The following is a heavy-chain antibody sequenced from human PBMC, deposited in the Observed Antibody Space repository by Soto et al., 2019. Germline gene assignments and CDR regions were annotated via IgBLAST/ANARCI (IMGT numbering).Heavy chain of an antibody. CDR2: IQSGGTT. V-gene: IGHV3-66*01. D-gene: IGHD2-15*01. J-gene: IGHJ6*03. Sequence: EVQLVESGGGLVQPGGSLRISCAASGFTVSSKYMSWVRQAPGKGLEWVSLIQSGGTTYYADSVKGRFTISRDSSKNMLHLQMDSLRAEDTAVYYCARADILCSGGSCYGVPMDDWCKGTTVTGSS. CDR3: ARADILCSGGSCYGVPMDD. CDR1: GFTVSSKY.